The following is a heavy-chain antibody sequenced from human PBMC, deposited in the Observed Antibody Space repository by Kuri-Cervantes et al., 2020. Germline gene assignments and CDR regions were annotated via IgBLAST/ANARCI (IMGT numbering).Heavy chain of an antibody. V-gene: IGHV4-38-2*02. CDR3: ASGTTLDI. D-gene: IGHD2-2*01. CDR1: GYSISSGYY. CDR2: IYHSGST. J-gene: IGHJ3*02. Sequence: SETLSLTCTVSGYSISSGYYWGWIRQPPGKGLGWIGSIYHSGSTYYNPSLKSRVTISVDTSKNQFSLKLSSVTAADTAVYYCASGTTLDIWGQGTMVTVSS.